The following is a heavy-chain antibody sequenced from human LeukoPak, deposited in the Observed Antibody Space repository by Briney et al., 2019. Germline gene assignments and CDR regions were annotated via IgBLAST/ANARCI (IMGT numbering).Heavy chain of an antibody. J-gene: IGHJ4*02. D-gene: IGHD7-27*01. CDR1: GFTFSSYS. Sequence: GGSLRLSCAASGFTFSSYSMIWVRQAPGKGLEWVSSISPSSNYIYYADSLKGRFTISRDNAKNSLYLQMNSLRAEDTAVYYCARVPGDYWGQGTLVTVSS. V-gene: IGHV3-21*01. CDR3: ARVPGDY. CDR2: ISPSSNYI.